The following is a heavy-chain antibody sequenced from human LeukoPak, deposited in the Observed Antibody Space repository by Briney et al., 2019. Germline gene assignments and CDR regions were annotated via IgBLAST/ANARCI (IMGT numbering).Heavy chain of an antibody. CDR1: GGSISSYY. Sequence: SETLSLTCTVSGGSISSYYWSWIRQPAGKGLEWIGRIYTSGSTNYNPSLKSRVTMSVDTSKNQFSLKLSSVTAADTAVYYCARDWQYYYDSSGYYGYYYYYMDVWGKGTTVTVSS. CDR3: ARDWQYYYDSSGYYGYYYYYMDV. CDR2: IYTSGST. D-gene: IGHD3-22*01. J-gene: IGHJ6*03. V-gene: IGHV4-4*07.